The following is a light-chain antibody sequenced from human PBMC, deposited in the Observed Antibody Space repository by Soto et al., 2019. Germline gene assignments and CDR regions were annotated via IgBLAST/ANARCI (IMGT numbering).Light chain of an antibody. CDR3: AAWDDSLSGRV. Sequence: QSVLTQPPSASGTPGQRVTISCSGSSSNIGSDTVHWFQQVPGTAPKLLIYRNNQRPSGVPERFSGSKSGTSASLAISGLRSEDEADYYCAAWDDSLSGRVFGGGTKVTVL. J-gene: IGLJ3*02. V-gene: IGLV1-47*01. CDR1: SSNIGSDT. CDR2: RNN.